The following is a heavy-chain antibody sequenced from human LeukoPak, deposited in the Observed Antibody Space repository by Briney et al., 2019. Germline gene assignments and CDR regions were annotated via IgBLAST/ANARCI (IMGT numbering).Heavy chain of an antibody. D-gene: IGHD6-19*01. CDR3: AGNPSIAVASTGYFDY. V-gene: IGHV3-23*01. Sequence: PGGSLRLSCAASGFTFSSYAMSWVRQAPGKGLEWVSAISGSGGSTYYADSVKGRFTISRDNSKNTLYLQMNSLRAEDTAVYYCAGNPSIAVASTGYFDYWCQGTLVTVSS. J-gene: IGHJ4*02. CDR1: GFTFSSYA. CDR2: ISGSGGST.